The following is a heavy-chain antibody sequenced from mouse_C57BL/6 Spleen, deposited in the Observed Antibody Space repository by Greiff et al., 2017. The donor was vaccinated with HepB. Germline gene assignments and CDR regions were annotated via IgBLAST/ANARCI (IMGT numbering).Heavy chain of an antibody. CDR2: INPNNGGT. D-gene: IGHD1-1*01. Sequence: EVQLQQSGPELVKPGASVKISCKASGYTFTDYYMNWVKQSHGKSLEWIGDINPNNGGTSYNQKFKGKATLTVDKSSSTAYMELRSLTSEDSAVYYCARGRETVVATDYAMDYWGQGTSVTVSS. V-gene: IGHV1-26*01. J-gene: IGHJ4*01. CDR1: GYTFTDYY. CDR3: ARGRETVVATDYAMDY.